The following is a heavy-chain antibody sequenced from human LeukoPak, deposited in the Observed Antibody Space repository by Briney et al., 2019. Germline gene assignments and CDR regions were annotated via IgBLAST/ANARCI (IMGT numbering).Heavy chain of an antibody. Sequence: SETLSLTCAVYGESFSGYYWSWIRQSPGKGLEWIGEITYSGSTNSNPTLESRLTISQDISKNRFSLKLSSVTAADTAVYYCARYYDVLTGYYTFDYWGQGTLVTVSS. CDR3: ARYYDVLTGYYTFDY. J-gene: IGHJ4*02. D-gene: IGHD3-9*01. CDR1: GESFSGYY. CDR2: ITYSGST. V-gene: IGHV4-34*01.